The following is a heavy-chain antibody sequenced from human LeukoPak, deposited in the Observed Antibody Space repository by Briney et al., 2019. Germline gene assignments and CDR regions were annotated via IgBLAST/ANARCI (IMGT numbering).Heavy chain of an antibody. V-gene: IGHV3-11*01. CDR2: ISNSGGAI. J-gene: IGHJ4*02. Sequence: GVSLRLSCAASGFNFSDFYMGWIRQAPGKGLEWISSISNSGGAIYHSDSVKGRFTMSRDNAKNSLFLQVDSLRAEDTALYYCARVRSGYYFDYWGQGTLVTVSS. CDR3: ARVRSGYYFDY. CDR1: GFNFSDFY. D-gene: IGHD3-22*01.